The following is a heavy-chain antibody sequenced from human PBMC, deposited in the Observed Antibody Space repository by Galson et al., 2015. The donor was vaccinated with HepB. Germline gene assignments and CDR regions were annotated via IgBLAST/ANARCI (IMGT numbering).Heavy chain of an antibody. Sequence: SVKVSCKASGYTFTGYYMHWVRQAPGQGLEWMGWINPNSGGTNYAQKFQGWVTMTRDTSISTAYMELSRLRSDDTAVYYCARGRAVVLRFLELQYGMDVWGQGTTVTVSS. J-gene: IGHJ6*02. CDR1: GYTFTGYY. V-gene: IGHV1-2*04. CDR2: INPNSGGT. D-gene: IGHD3-3*01. CDR3: ARGRAVVLRFLELQYGMDV.